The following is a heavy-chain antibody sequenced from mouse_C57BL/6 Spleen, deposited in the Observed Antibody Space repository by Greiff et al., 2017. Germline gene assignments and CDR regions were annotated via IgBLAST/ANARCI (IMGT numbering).Heavy chain of an antibody. J-gene: IGHJ4*01. CDR2: IYPGNSDT. D-gene: IGHD1-1*01. CDR3: TRLLRLGYAMDY. V-gene: IGHV1-5*01. Sequence: EVQLQQSGTVLARPGASVKMSCKTSGYTFTSYWMHWVKQRPGQGPEWIGAIYPGNSDTSYNQKFKGKAKLTAVTSASTAYMELSSLTNEDSAVYYCTRLLRLGYAMDYWGQGTSVTVSS. CDR1: GYTFTSYW.